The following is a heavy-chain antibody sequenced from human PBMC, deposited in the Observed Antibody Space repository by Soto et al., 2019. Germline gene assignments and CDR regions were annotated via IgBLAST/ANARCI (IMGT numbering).Heavy chain of an antibody. Sequence: QITLKESGPTLVKPTQTLTLTCTFSGFSLTTRGVGVGWIRQPPGKPLEWLALIYWDDDTRYSPSLKGRLAITKDTSKNQVVLTMSNIDPADTGTYFCAHRTTTVTWWFDPWGQGTLVTVSS. CDR3: AHRTTTVTWWFDP. J-gene: IGHJ5*02. V-gene: IGHV2-5*02. CDR1: GFSLTTRGVG. CDR2: IYWDDDT. D-gene: IGHD4-17*01.